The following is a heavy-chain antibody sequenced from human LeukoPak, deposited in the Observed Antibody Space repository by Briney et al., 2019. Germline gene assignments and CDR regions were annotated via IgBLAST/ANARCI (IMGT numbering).Heavy chain of an antibody. Sequence: SVTLSCAASGFTFSRYAMLWLRQAAGKGRDWVSAISGCGCRTYYADSLKGRFTISRDNSKKTLYLQMSRLRAEDTAVYYCAKDPGAYSDYYFDYWGQGTPFTVSS. CDR1: GFTFSRYA. V-gene: IGHV3-23*01. CDR3: AKDPGAYSDYYFDY. J-gene: IGHJ4*02. D-gene: IGHD4-11*01. CDR2: ISGCGCRT.